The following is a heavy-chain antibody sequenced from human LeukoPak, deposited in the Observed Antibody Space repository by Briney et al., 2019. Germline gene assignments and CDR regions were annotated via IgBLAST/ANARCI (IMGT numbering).Heavy chain of an antibody. V-gene: IGHV3-30-3*01. CDR2: ISYDGSNK. J-gene: IGHJ4*02. D-gene: IGHD4-17*01. Sequence: GGSLRLSCAASGFTFSSYAMHWVRQAPGKGLEWVAVISYDGSNKYYADSVKGRFTISRDKSKNTLYLQMNSLRAEDTAVYYCARDPTDYGDYPSGYWGQGTLVTVSS. CDR1: GFTFSSYA. CDR3: ARDPTDYGDYPSGY.